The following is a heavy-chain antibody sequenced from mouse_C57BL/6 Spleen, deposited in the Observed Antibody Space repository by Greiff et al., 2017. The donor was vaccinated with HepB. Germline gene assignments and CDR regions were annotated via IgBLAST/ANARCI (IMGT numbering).Heavy chain of an antibody. CDR2: IYPGSGST. Sequence: QVQLQQPGAELVKPGASVKMSCKASGYTFTSYWITWVKQRPGQGLEWIGDIYPGSGSTNYNEKFKSKATLTVDTSSSTAYMQLSSLTSEDSAVYYCARRYGNSAWFAYWGQGTLVTVSA. D-gene: IGHD1-1*01. CDR1: GYTFTSYW. J-gene: IGHJ3*01. CDR3: ARRYGNSAWFAY. V-gene: IGHV1-55*01.